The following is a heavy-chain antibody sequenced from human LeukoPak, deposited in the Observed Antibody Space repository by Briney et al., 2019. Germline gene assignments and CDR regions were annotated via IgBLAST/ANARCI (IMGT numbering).Heavy chain of an antibody. CDR2: INPSIDSI. D-gene: IGHD5-18*01. CDR3: AREWRIQLYLPDY. J-gene: IGHJ4*02. V-gene: IGHV1-46*01. Sequence: GASVKVSCKASGYTLTTYYIRWVRQAPGQGLEWMGIINPSIDSINYARKFQRRVTMTSDTSTSTVYMELSDLRSEDTAVYYCAREWRIQLYLPDYWGQGTLVTVSS. CDR1: GYTLTTYY.